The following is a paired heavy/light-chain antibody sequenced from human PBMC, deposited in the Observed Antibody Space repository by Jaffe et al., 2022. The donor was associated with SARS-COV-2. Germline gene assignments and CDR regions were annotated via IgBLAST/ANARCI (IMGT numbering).Light chain of an antibody. CDR1: QSVLYSSNNKNY. Sequence: DIVMTQSPDSLAVSLGERATINCKSSQSVLYSSNNKNYLAWYQQKPGQPPKLLIYWASTRASGVPDRFSGSGSGTDFTLTISSLQAEDVAVYYCHQYYNTLMISFGQGTRLEIK. V-gene: IGKV4-1*01. J-gene: IGKJ5*01. CDR3: HQYYNTLMIS. CDR2: WAS.
Heavy chain of an antibody. D-gene: IGHD6-19*01. CDR3: ARGASSGSDQRSNWFDP. V-gene: IGHV3-33*01. Sequence: QEQLVESGGGVVQPGRSLRLSCAASGFTFSLYGMHWVRQAPGKGLEWVAVIWHDGSDKYYVDSVKGRFTISRDNSKNTLYLQMNSLRAEDTAVYYCARGASSGSDQRSNWFDPWGQGTLVTVSS. J-gene: IGHJ5*02. CDR2: IWHDGSDK. CDR1: GFTFSLYG.